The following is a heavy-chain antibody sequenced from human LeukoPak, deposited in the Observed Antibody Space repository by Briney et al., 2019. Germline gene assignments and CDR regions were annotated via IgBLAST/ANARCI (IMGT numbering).Heavy chain of an antibody. D-gene: IGHD6-13*01. CDR1: GGSISSYY. Sequence: KPSETLSLTCTVSGGSISSYYWSRIWQPPAKGLEWDGYICYSGSTNYNPSLKSRVTISVDTSKNQFSLKLSSVTAADTAVYYCARGCRGAAAGTLSWGQGTLVTVSS. CDR2: ICYSGST. J-gene: IGHJ5*02. V-gene: IGHV4-59*01. CDR3: ARGCRGAAAGTLS.